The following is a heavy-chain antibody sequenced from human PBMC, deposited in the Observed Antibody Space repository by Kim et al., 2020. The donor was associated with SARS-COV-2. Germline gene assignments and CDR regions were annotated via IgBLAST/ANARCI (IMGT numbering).Heavy chain of an antibody. Sequence: DGSNKYYSDSVQGRFNISRDNSKNMLFLQMNSLRAEDTAVYYCANFESWGQGTLVTVSS. V-gene: IGHV3-33*06. CDR2: DGSNK. J-gene: IGHJ4*02. CDR3: ANFES.